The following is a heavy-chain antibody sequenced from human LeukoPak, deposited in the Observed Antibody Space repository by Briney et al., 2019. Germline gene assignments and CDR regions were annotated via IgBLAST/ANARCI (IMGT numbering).Heavy chain of an antibody. Sequence: PSETLSLTCTVSGGSISTYYGNWIRQPPGKGLEWIGYIYYSGRTNYNPSLKSRVTISVDTSKNQFSLKLTSVTAADTAVYYCARDPPGHVAFDIWGQGTMVTVSS. J-gene: IGHJ3*02. CDR1: GGSISTYY. V-gene: IGHV4-59*01. CDR2: IYYSGRT. CDR3: ARDPPGHVAFDI.